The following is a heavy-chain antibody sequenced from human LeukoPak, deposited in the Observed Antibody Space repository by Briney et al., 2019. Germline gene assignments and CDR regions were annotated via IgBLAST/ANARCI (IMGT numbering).Heavy chain of an antibody. CDR3: ARMSVTMIVDPSDY. J-gene: IGHJ4*02. V-gene: IGHV1-18*03. Sequence: ASVKVSCKASGYTFTSYGISWVRQAPGQGLEWMGWISAYNGNTNYAQKLQGRVTMTTDTSTSTAYMELRSLRSDDMAVYYCARMSVTMIVDPSDYWGQGTLVTVSS. D-gene: IGHD3-22*01. CDR2: ISAYNGNT. CDR1: GYTFTSYG.